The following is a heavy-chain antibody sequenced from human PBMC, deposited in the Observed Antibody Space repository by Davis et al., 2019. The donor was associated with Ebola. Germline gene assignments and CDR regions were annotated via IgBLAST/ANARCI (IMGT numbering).Heavy chain of an antibody. D-gene: IGHD5-18*01. V-gene: IGHV4-39*07. J-gene: IGHJ4*02. CDR1: GGSISSSSHF. CDR3: ARGRRYSYGPPRY. CDR2: INHSGST. Sequence: SETLSLTCTVSGGSISSSSHFWGWVRQPPGKGLEWIGEINHSGSTNYNPSLKSRVTISVDTSKNQFSLKLSSVTAADTAVYYCARGRRYSYGPPRYWGQGTLVTVSS.